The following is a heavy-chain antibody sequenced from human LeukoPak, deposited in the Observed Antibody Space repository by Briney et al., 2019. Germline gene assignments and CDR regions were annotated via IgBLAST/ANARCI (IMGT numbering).Heavy chain of an antibody. CDR1: GYTFTSYA. J-gene: IGHJ4*02. V-gene: IGHV7-4-1*01. D-gene: IGHD6-19*01. CDR3: AREEQWLDRAFDY. Sequence: ASVKVSCKASGYTFTSYAMNWVQQAPGQGLEWMGWINTNTGNPTYAQGFTGRFVFSLDTSVSTAYLQICSLKAEDTAVYYCAREEQWLDRAFDYWGQGTLVTVSS. CDR2: INTNTGNP.